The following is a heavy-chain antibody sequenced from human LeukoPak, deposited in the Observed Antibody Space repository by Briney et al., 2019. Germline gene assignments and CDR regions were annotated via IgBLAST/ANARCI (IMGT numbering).Heavy chain of an antibody. CDR1: GGSISSYY. V-gene: IGHV4-59*01. CDR3: ARGAVERYFDWPQHAFDI. D-gene: IGHD3-9*01. Sequence: SETLSLTCTVSGGSISSYYWSWIRQPPGKGLEWIGYTYYSGSTNYNPSLKSRVTISVDTSKNQFSLKLSSVTAADTAVYYCARGAVERYFDWPQHAFDIWGQGTMVTVSS. CDR2: TYYSGST. J-gene: IGHJ3*02.